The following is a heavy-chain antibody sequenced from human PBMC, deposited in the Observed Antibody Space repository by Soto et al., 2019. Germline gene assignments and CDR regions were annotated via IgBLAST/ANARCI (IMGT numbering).Heavy chain of an antibody. Sequence: ASVKVSCKAAAYTFTSYDINWVRQATGQDFEWMGWMNPNNGNTAYAQKFQGRVTMTRDTSKSTAFMELSSLTSEDTAVYYCAREGQAPYYYYGMDVWGQGTAVTVSS. CDR3: AREGQAPYYYYGMDV. CDR1: AYTFTSYD. CDR2: MNPNNGNT. J-gene: IGHJ6*02. V-gene: IGHV1-8*01.